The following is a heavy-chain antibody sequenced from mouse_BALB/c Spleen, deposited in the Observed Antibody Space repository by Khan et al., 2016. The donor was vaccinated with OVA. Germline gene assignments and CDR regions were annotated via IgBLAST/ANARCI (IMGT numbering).Heavy chain of an antibody. J-gene: IGHJ4*01. CDR1: GFSLTTYG. Sequence: QVQLKESGPGLVAPLQSLSITCTVSGFSLTTYGVSWVRQPPGKGLEWLGIIWGDGSTNYHSALKSRLSISKDNSNRQVFLKLNILQTDDTATYYCAKFIYAGLDRYGLDYWGQGTSVTVSS. D-gene: IGHD1-1*01. CDR3: AKFIYAGLDRYGLDY. V-gene: IGHV2-3*01. CDR2: IWGDGST.